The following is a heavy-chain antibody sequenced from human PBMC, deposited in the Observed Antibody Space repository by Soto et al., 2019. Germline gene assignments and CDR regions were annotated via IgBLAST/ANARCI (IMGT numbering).Heavy chain of an antibody. J-gene: IGHJ4*02. Sequence: QVQLEQSGAEVKQPGSSVRVSCKTSGGTFSTYAINWVRQAPGQGLEWMGAIIPLFGTADYSQKFQGRVTITVDESTSTAYMELSRLRSADTAVYFWARPKGTYSSGYYYFDFWGQGTLVTVSS. V-gene: IGHV1-69*01. CDR2: IIPLFGTA. CDR3: ARPKGTYSSGYYYFDF. D-gene: IGHD6-19*01. CDR1: GGTFSTYA.